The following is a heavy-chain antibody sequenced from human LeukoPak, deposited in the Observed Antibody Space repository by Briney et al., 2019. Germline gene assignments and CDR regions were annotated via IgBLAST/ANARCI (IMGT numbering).Heavy chain of an antibody. D-gene: IGHD3-22*01. CDR1: GFTFSSYA. CDR3: ARDLSPYYDSSGYLI. CDR2: ISYDGSNK. Sequence: GGSLRLSYAASGFTFSSYAMHWVRQAPGKGLEWVAVISYDGSNKYYADSVKGRFTISRDNSKNTLYLQMNSLRAEDTAVYYCARDLSPYYDSSGYLIWGQGTLVTVSS. J-gene: IGHJ4*02. V-gene: IGHV3-30-3*01.